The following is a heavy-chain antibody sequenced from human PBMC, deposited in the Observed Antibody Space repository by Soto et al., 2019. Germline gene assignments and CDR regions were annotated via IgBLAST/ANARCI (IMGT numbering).Heavy chain of an antibody. V-gene: IGHV5-51*01. CDR3: ARSAYYDFWSGFIY. Sequence: PGESLKISCKGSGYSFSSYWIGWVRQMPGKGLEWMGIIYPGDSDTRYSPSFQGQVTISADKSVSNAYLQWSSLKASDTAMYYCARSAYYDFWSGFIYWGQGTLVTVSS. CDR1: GYSFSSYW. CDR2: IYPGDSDT. J-gene: IGHJ4*02. D-gene: IGHD3-3*01.